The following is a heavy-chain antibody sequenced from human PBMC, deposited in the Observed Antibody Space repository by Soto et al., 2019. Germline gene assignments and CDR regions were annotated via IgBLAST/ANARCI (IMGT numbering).Heavy chain of an antibody. CDR1: GFNFISYA. D-gene: IGHD3-22*01. V-gene: IGHV3-48*02. CDR3: VSNYDSSGYYSAPDAFDI. Sequence: GSLRLSCAASGFNFISYAMNWVRQAPGKGLEWVSYISSSSSTIYYADSVKGRFTISRDNAKNSLYLQMNSLRDEDTAVYYCVSNYDSSGYYSAPDAFDIWGQGTMVTVSS. CDR2: ISSSSSTI. J-gene: IGHJ3*02.